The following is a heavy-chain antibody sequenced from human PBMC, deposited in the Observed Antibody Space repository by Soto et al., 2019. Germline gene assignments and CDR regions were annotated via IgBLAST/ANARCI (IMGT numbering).Heavy chain of an antibody. D-gene: IGHD3-16*01. CDR3: TTGYRWGDAFDI. Sequence: GESLKISCAASGLTFSNAWMSWVRQAPGKGLEWVGRIKSKTDGGTTDYAAPVKGRFTISRDDSKNTLYLQMNSLKTEDTAVYYCTTGYRWGDAFDIWGQGTMVTVSS. CDR2: IKSKTDGGTT. CDR1: GLTFSNAW. V-gene: IGHV3-15*01. J-gene: IGHJ3*02.